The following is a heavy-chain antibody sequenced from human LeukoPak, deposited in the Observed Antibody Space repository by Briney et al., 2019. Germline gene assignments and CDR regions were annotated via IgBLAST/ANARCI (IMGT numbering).Heavy chain of an antibody. V-gene: IGHV3-73*01. Sequence: GGSLRLSCEASGFTFSGSAMHWVRQASGKGLECVGRIRSKTNSYATAYAESVKGRFTISRDDSKNTAYLQMNSLKTEDTAVYYCTRLVDAFDIWGQGTMVTVSS. CDR2: IRSKTNSYAT. CDR1: GFTFSGSA. CDR3: TRLVDAFDI. J-gene: IGHJ3*02.